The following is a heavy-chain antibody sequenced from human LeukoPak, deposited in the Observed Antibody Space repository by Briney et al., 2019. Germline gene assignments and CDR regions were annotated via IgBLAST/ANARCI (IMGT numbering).Heavy chain of an antibody. CDR1: GGSISSGGYY. CDR2: IYYSGST. Sequence: SQTLSLTCTVSGGSISSGGYYWSWIRQHPGKGLEWIGYIYYSGSTYHNPSLKSRVTISVDTSKNQFSLKLSSVTAADTAVYYCARDGASYYDIGGTWFDPWGQGTLVTVSS. D-gene: IGHD3-22*01. V-gene: IGHV4-31*03. J-gene: IGHJ5*02. CDR3: ARDGASYYDIGGTWFDP.